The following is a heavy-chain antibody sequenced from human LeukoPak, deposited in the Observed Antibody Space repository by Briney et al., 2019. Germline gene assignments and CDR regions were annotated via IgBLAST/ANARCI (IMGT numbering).Heavy chain of an antibody. CDR3: ARGPDEWLVLPLTWFDP. Sequence: ASVKVSCKASGYTFTGYYMHWVRQAPGQGLEWIGWINPNIGGTKYAQKFQGRVTLNRDTFIRTEFMKLCRLRSDDTAVYYCARGPDEWLVLPLTWFDPWGQGTLVTVSP. CDR2: INPNIGGT. CDR1: GYTFTGYY. J-gene: IGHJ5*02. D-gene: IGHD6-19*01. V-gene: IGHV1-2*02.